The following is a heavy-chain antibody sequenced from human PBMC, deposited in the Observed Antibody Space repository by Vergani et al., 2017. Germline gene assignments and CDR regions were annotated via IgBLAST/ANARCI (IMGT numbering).Heavy chain of an antibody. Sequence: EVQLVESGGGLVQPGRSLRLSCTASGFTFGDYAMSWFRQAPGKGLAWVGFIRSKAYGGTTEYAASVKGRFTISRDDSKSIAYLQMNSLKTEDTAVYYCTRGAYSSIDYWGQGTLVTVSS. CDR2: IRSKAYGGTT. D-gene: IGHD5-18*01. CDR3: TRGAYSSIDY. CDR1: GFTFGDYA. J-gene: IGHJ4*02. V-gene: IGHV3-49*03.